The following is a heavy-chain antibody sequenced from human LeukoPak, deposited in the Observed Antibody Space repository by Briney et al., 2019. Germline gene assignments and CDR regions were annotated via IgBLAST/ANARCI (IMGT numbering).Heavy chain of an antibody. J-gene: IGHJ6*02. D-gene: IGHD6-19*01. Sequence: GGSLRLSCAASGFTVSSYYMSWVRQAPGKGLEWLSIIYSGGSTYYADSVKGRFTIPRDDSKNTLYLQMNSLRPEDTAVYYCARDPLSVTGTNERYDYYGFDVWGQGTTVTVSS. CDR3: ARDPLSVTGTNERYDYYGFDV. CDR1: GFTVSSYY. CDR2: IYSGGST. V-gene: IGHV3-53*01.